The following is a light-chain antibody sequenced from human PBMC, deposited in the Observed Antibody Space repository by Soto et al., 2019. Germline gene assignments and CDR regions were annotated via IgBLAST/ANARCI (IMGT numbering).Light chain of an antibody. CDR2: DAS. CDR1: QSVSSN. J-gene: IGKJ4*01. CDR3: QQRTNWPPLT. V-gene: IGKV3-11*01. Sequence: EVVMTQSPATLSVSPGERATLSCRASQSVSSNLVWYQQKPGQAPRLLIYDASNRATGIPGRFSGSGFGTDFTLTISSLEPEDFGVYYCQQRTNWPPLTFGGGTRVEIK.